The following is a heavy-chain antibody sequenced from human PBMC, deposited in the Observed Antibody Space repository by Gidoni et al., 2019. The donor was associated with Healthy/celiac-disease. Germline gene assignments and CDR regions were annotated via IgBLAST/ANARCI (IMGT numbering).Heavy chain of an antibody. J-gene: IGHJ4*02. V-gene: IGHV4-38-2*01. D-gene: IGHD6-19*01. CDR3: ARVMRAVAGLAGALDY. CDR1: GYSISSGYY. CDR2: IYHSGST. Sequence: QVQLQESGPGLVKPSETLSLTCAVSGYSISSGYYWGWIRQPPGKGLEWIGSIYHSGSTYYNPSLKSRVTISVDTSKNQFSLKLSSVTAADTAVYYCARVMRAVAGLAGALDYWGQGTLVTVSS.